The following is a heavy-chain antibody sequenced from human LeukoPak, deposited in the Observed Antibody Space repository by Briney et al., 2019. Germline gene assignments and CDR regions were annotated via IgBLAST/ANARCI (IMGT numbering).Heavy chain of an antibody. CDR3: ARDQRRDGYNSYYYYGMDV. CDR1: GFTFSRYA. CDR2: ISYDGSNK. Sequence: PGRSLRLSCAASGFTFSRYAMHWVRQAPGKGLEWVAVISYDGSNKYYADSVKGRFTISRDNSKNTLYLQMNSLRAEDTAVYYCARDQRRDGYNSYYYYGMDVWGQGTTVTASS. V-gene: IGHV3-30*04. D-gene: IGHD5-24*01. J-gene: IGHJ6*02.